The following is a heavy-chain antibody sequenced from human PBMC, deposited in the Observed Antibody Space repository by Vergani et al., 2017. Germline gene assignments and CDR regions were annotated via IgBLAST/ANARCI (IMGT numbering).Heavy chain of an antibody. Sequence: VQLVESGGGLVKPGGSQRLSCAASGFTFSDYYMSWIRQAPGKGLEWFSYISSSSSYTNYADSVKGRFTISRDNAKNSLYLQMNSLRAEDTAVYYCARAAGYSSGWADYWGQGTLVTVSS. J-gene: IGHJ4*02. CDR1: GFTFSDYY. V-gene: IGHV3-11*06. D-gene: IGHD6-19*01. CDR3: ARAAGYSSGWADY. CDR2: ISSSSSYT.